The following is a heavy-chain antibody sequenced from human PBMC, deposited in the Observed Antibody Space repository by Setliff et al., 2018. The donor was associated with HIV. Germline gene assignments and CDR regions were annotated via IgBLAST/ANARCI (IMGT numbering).Heavy chain of an antibody. CDR2: ISAYNGHT. J-gene: IGHJ4*02. Sequence: ASVKVSCKASGFTFTNYGFSWVRQAPGQGLEWMGWISAYNGHTVYAQNLQGRVTMTTDTSTSTVYMGLRSLRSDDTAVYYCARDGGSSVYYFDYWSQGTLVTVSS. V-gene: IGHV1-18*01. D-gene: IGHD6-6*01. CDR1: GFTFTNYG. CDR3: ARDGGSSVYYFDY.